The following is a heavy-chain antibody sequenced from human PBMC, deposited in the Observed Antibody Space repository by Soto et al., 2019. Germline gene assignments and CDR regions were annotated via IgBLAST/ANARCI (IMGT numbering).Heavy chain of an antibody. V-gene: IGHV1-2*04. CDR1: GYTFTGYY. J-gene: IGHJ6*02. CDR2: INPNSGGT. D-gene: IGHD4-17*01. Sequence: ASVKVSCKASGYTFTGYYMHLVRQAPGQGLEWMGWINPNSGGTNYAQKFQGWVTMTRDTSISTAYMELSRLRSDETAVYYCAREVNDYGDYEDYYYYGMDVWGQGTTVTVSS. CDR3: AREVNDYGDYEDYYYYGMDV.